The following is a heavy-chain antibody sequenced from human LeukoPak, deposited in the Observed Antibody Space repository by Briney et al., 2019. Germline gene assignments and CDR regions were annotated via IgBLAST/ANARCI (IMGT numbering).Heavy chain of an antibody. J-gene: IGHJ6*02. V-gene: IGHV1-18*01. CDR2: ISAYNGNT. Sequence: ASVKVSCKASGYTFTNFGISWVRQAPGQGLEWMGWISAYNGNTNYAQRLQGRVTMTTDTSTSTAYMELRSLRSDDTAVYYCARDMITFGGVIPNGMDVWGQGTTVTVSS. D-gene: IGHD3-16*02. CDR3: ARDMITFGGVIPNGMDV. CDR1: GYTFTNFG.